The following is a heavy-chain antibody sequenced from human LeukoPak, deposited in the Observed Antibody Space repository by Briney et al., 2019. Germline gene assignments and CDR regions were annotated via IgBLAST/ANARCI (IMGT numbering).Heavy chain of an antibody. Sequence: SETLSLTCTVSGGSISGYYWTWIRQPPGKRLEWIGYVYSSGSTNYNPSLKSRVTISVDTSKNQFSLKLSSVTAADTAVYYCARDFRDGYISDYFDYWGQGTLVTVSS. CDR3: ARDFRDGYISDYFDY. V-gene: IGHV4-59*01. CDR2: VYSSGST. J-gene: IGHJ4*02. CDR1: GGSISGYY. D-gene: IGHD5-24*01.